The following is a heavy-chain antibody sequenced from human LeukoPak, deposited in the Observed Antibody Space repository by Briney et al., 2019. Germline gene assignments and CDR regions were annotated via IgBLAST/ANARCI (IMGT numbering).Heavy chain of an antibody. V-gene: IGHV3-23*01. CDR1: GFTFSDYY. D-gene: IGHD6-13*01. Sequence: GGSLRLSCAASGFTFSDYYMSWVRQAPGKGLEWVSAISGSGGSTYYADSVKGRFTISRDNSKNTLYLQMNSLRAEDTAVYYCAKVEVSSRIFDYWGQGTLVTVSS. J-gene: IGHJ4*02. CDR2: ISGSGGST. CDR3: AKVEVSSRIFDY.